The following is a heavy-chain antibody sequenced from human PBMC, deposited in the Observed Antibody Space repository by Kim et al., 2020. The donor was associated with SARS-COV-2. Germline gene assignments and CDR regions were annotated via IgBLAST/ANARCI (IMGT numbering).Heavy chain of an antibody. CDR2: INPISGGT. Sequence: ASVKVSCKASGYTFTGYYIHWVRQAPGQGLEWMGWINPISGGTNYAQKFQGRVTMTSDTSITTANMELNRLTSDDTAVYFCARGDAGFSDYWGQGTLVTV. CDR1: GYTFTGYY. V-gene: IGHV1-2*02. CDR3: ARGDAGFSDY. J-gene: IGHJ4*02.